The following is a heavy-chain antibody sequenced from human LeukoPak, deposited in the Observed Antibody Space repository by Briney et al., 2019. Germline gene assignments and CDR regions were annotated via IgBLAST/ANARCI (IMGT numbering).Heavy chain of an antibody. V-gene: IGHV4-61*01. D-gene: IGHD4-23*01. J-gene: IGHJ4*02. CDR3: AREVVYGGPNFDY. Sequence: SETLSLTCTVSGGSVSSGSYYWSWIRQPPGKGLEWIGYIYYSGSTNYNPSLKSRVTISVDTSKNQFSLKLSSVTAVDTAVYYCAREVVYGGPNFDYWGQGTLVTVSS. CDR1: GGSVSSGSYY. CDR2: IYYSGST.